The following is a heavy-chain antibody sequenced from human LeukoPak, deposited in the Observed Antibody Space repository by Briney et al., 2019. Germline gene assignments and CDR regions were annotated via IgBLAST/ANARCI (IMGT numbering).Heavy chain of an antibody. CDR1: GGSISSSSYY. Sequence: SETLSLTCTVSGGSISSSSYYWGWIRQPPGKGLEWIGSIYYSGSTYYNPSLKSRVTISVDTSKNQFSLKPSSVTAADTAVYYCARGGGSHFDYWGQGTLVTVSS. D-gene: IGHD1-26*01. V-gene: IGHV4-39*07. J-gene: IGHJ4*02. CDR2: IYYSGST. CDR3: ARGGGSHFDY.